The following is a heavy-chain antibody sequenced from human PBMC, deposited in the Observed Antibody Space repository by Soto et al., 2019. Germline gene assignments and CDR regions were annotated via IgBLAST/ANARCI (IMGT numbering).Heavy chain of an antibody. V-gene: IGHV4-30-2*01. CDR3: ARGDYGPYYFDY. CDR1: GGSISSGGYS. J-gene: IGHJ4*02. CDR2: IYHSGNT. Sequence: QLQLQESGSGLVKPSQTLSLTCAVSGGSISSGGYSWSWIRQPPGKVLEWIGYIYHSGNTYYNPSLKRRVTISVDRSKHQFYLNLTSVTAADTAMYYCARGDYGPYYFDYWGQGTLVTVSS. D-gene: IGHD4-17*01.